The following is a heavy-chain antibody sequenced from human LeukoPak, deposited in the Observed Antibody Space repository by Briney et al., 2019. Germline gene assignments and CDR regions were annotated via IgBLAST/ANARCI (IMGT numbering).Heavy chain of an antibody. J-gene: IGHJ4*02. CDR2: ISGSGGST. V-gene: IGHV3-23*01. D-gene: IGHD3-22*01. CDR3: AKGGSSGYYNHFDY. CDR1: GFSFSSYA. Sequence: PGGSLRLSCAASGFSFSSYAMSWVRQAPGKGLEWVSTISGSGGSTYYAESVKGRFTISRDNSKNTLFLQMNSLRAEDTAVYYCAKGGSSGYYNHFDYWGQGTLVTVSS.